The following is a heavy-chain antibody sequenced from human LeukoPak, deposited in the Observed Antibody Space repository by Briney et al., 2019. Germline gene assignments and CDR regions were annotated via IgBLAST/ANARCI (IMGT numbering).Heavy chain of an antibody. J-gene: IGHJ4*02. Sequence: SVKVSCKASGGTFSSYAISWVRQAPGQGLEWMGGIIPIFGTANYAQKFQGRVTITADESTSTAYMELSSLRSEDTAVYYCARFRTWGDKAFDYWGQGTLVTVSS. CDR2: IIPIFGTA. V-gene: IGHV1-69*13. D-gene: IGHD2-21*02. CDR1: GGTFSSYA. CDR3: ARFRTWGDKAFDY.